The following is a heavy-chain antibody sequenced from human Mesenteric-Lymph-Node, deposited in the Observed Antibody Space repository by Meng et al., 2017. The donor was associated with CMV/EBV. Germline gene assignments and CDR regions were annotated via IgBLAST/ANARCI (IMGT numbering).Heavy chain of an antibody. CDR2: IGPYNGNT. V-gene: IGHV1-18*01. CDR1: NYTFTSYS. J-gene: IGHJ4*02. CDR3: ARSLYGGAYVLAY. D-gene: IGHD4/OR15-4a*01. Sequence: KGYNYTFTSYSLSWVRQAPGQGLEWMGWIGPYNGNTIYAENLQGRITLTTDTSTATVYMELRSLRYDDTAMYFCARSLYGGAYVLAYWGQGSLVTVSS.